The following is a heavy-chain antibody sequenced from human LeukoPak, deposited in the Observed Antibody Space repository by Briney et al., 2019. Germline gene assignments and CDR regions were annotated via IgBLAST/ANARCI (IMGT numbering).Heavy chain of an antibody. CDR3: ARVTYHYDSSGYYYVPHYFDY. J-gene: IGHJ4*02. CDR1: GGSINSYY. D-gene: IGHD3-22*01. V-gene: IGHV4-59*01. CDR2: IYYSGST. Sequence: SETLSLTCTVSGGSINSYYWSWIRQPPGKGLEWIGYIYYSGSTNYNPSLKSRVTISVDTSKNQFSLKLSSVTAADTAVYYCARVTYHYDSSGYYYVPHYFDYWGQGTLVTVSS.